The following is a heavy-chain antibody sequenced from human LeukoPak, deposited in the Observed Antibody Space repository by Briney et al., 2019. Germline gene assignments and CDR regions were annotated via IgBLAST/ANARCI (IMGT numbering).Heavy chain of an antibody. CDR2: ISNSGGST. D-gene: IGHD6-6*01. J-gene: IGHJ4*02. CDR3: AKSSGSHQASDY. V-gene: IGHV3-23*01. CDR1: GFTFSSYV. Sequence: GGSLRLSCAASGFTFSSYVMSWVRQAPGKGLEWVSSISNSGGSTYYADSVKGRFTISRDNSKNTLYLQMNSLRAEDTAVYYCAKSSGSHQASDYWGQGTLVTVSS.